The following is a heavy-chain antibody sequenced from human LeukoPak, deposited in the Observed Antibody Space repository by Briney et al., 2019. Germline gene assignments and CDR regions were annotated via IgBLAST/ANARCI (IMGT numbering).Heavy chain of an antibody. D-gene: IGHD4-11*01. CDR1: GGSISSGGYY. CDR3: ARAQVDYNNGPGSQGYYSYGMDV. J-gene: IGHJ6*02. CDR2: IYYSGST. V-gene: IGHV4-31*03. Sequence: SQTLSLTCTVSGGSISSGGYYWSWIRQHPGKGLEWIGYIYYSGSTYYNPSLKSRVTISVDTSKNQFSLKLSSVTAADTAVYYCARAQVDYNNGPGSQGYYSYGMDVWGQGTTVTVSS.